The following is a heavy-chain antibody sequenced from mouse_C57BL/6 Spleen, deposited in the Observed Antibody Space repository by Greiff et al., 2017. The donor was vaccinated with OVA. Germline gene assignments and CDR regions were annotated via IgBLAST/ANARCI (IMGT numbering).Heavy chain of an antibody. Sequence: DVMLVESGGGLVKPGGSLKLSCAASGFTFSDYGMHWVRQAPEKGLEWVAYISSGSSTIYYADTVKGRFTIARDNAKNTLFLQMTSLRSEDTAMYYCARPDWEGAWFAYWGQGTLVTVSA. V-gene: IGHV5-17*01. CDR1: GFTFSDYG. D-gene: IGHD4-1*01. CDR3: ARPDWEGAWFAY. J-gene: IGHJ3*01. CDR2: ISSGSSTI.